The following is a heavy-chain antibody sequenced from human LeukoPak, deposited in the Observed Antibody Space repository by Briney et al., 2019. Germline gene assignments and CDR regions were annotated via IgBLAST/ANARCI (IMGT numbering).Heavy chain of an antibody. D-gene: IGHD3-10*01. Sequence: ASVKVSCKASGYTFTSYAMHWVRQAPGQSLEWMGWINAGNGNTEYSQKFQGRVTITRDTSASTAYMELSSLRSEDTAVYYCALQGVRGVSYYFDYWGQGTLVTVSS. V-gene: IGHV1-3*01. CDR1: GYTFTSYA. CDR2: INAGNGNT. CDR3: ALQGVRGVSYYFDY. J-gene: IGHJ4*02.